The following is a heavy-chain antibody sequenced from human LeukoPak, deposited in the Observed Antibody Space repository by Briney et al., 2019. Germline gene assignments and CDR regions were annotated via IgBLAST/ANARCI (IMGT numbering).Heavy chain of an antibody. D-gene: IGHD3-22*01. V-gene: IGHV4-59*08. CDR1: GGSINSYY. Sequence: PSETLSLTCTVSGGSINSYYWSWIRQPPGKGLEWIGYIFYSGSTNYNPSLKSRVTISVDTSKNQFSLKLSSVTAADTAVYYCARRITSSGYYRDDSWGQGTLATVSS. CDR3: ARRITSSGYYRDDS. CDR2: IFYSGST. J-gene: IGHJ4*02.